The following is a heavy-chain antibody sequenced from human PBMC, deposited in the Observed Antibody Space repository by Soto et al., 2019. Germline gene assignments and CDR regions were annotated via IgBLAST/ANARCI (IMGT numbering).Heavy chain of an antibody. CDR1: GGSFSGYY. J-gene: IGHJ5*02. D-gene: IGHD3-10*01. V-gene: IGHV4-34*01. CDR3: ARGITYYYGSDSRQPFDP. CDR2: INHSGST. Sequence: SETLSLTCAVYGGSFSGYYWILIRQPPGKGLEWIGEINHSGSTNYNPSLKSRVTISVDTSKNQLSLKLSSVTAADTAVYYCARGITYYYGSDSRQPFDPWGQGTLVTVSS.